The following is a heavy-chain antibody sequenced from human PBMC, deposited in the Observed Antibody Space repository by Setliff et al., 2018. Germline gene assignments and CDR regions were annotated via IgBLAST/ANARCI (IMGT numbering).Heavy chain of an antibody. CDR3: ARINFYVSSGYYYAPDY. J-gene: IGHJ4*02. D-gene: IGHD3-22*01. CDR2: ANNNNFNT. V-gene: IGHV1-18*01. CDR1: GYTFTESI. Sequence: ASVKVSCKASGYTFTESIVSWVRQAPGQGLEWMGWANNNNFNTNYAQKFQGRVTMTIDTSTDTVYMELRSLKSDDTALYYCARINFYVSSGYYYAPDYWGQGTLVTVSS.